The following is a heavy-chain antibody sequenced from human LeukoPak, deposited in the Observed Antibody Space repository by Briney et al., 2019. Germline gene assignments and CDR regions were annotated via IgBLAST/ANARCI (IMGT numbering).Heavy chain of an antibody. V-gene: IGHV3-15*01. CDR1: GFTFSSYW. CDR2: IKSKTDGGTT. D-gene: IGHD1-26*01. CDR3: TTKSYYLFAFDI. J-gene: IGHJ3*02. Sequence: PGGSLRLSCAASGFTFSSYWMSWVRQAPGKGLEWVVRIKSKTDGGTTDYAAPVKGRFTISRDDSKNTLYLQMNSLKTEDTAVYYCTTKSYYLFAFDIWGQGTMVTVSS.